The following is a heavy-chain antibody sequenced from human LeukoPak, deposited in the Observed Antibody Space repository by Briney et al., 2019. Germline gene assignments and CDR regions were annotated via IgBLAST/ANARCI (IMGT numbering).Heavy chain of an antibody. V-gene: IGHV3-30*02. CDR1: GFTFSSYG. CDR3: AAEWTYSPFDY. J-gene: IGHJ4*01. Sequence: PGRSLRLSCAASGFTFSSYGVHCVRQAPGKGLEWVSVIRYDGSNKSHADSAKGRFNISRENSKNTPYLQMNRLRAKDTAVYYCAAEWTYSPFDYWGHGALVTVSS. CDR2: IRYDGSNK. D-gene: IGHD2-15*01.